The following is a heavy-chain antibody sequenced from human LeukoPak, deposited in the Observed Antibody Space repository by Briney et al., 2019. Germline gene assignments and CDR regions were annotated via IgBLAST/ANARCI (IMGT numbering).Heavy chain of an antibody. CDR3: AKKLVSNYHDSNAYYPYYFDY. J-gene: IGHJ4*02. D-gene: IGHD3-22*01. Sequence: GGSLRLSCAASGFTFSSYAMSWVRQAPGKGLEWVSAISGSGGSTYYGDSVRGRFTISRDNSKNTLYLQMDSLRAEDTAVYYCAKKLVSNYHDSNAYYPYYFDYWGQGTLVTVSS. CDR2: ISGSGGST. V-gene: IGHV3-23*01. CDR1: GFTFSSYA.